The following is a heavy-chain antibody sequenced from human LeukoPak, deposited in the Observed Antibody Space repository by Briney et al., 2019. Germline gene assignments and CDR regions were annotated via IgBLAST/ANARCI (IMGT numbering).Heavy chain of an antibody. CDR1: GGTFSSYA. J-gene: IGHJ5*02. Sequence: SVKVSCKASGGTFSSYAISWVRQAPGQGLEWMGGIIPIFGTANYAQKFQGRVTITADESTSTAYMELSSLRSEDTAVYYCASSLVCSSTSCYYDWFDPWGQRTLVTVSS. V-gene: IGHV1-69*13. D-gene: IGHD2-2*01. CDR2: IIPIFGTA. CDR3: ASSLVCSSTSCYYDWFDP.